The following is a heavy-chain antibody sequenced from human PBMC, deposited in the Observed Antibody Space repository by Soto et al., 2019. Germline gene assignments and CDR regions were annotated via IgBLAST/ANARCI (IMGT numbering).Heavy chain of an antibody. J-gene: IGHJ6*02. D-gene: IGHD2-2*01. CDR1: GFNFSSYS. CDR2: ISSSSRTI. V-gene: IGHV3-48*02. Sequence: EVQLVESGGGLVQPGGSLRLSCAASGFNFSSYSMNWVRQAPGKGLEWVSYISSSSRTIYYADSVKGRFTISRDNAKNSLYLQMNSLRDEDTAVYYCARDTGDIVLVPAASGGGQSAYYYYGMDVGGQGTTVTVSS. CDR3: ARDTGDIVLVPAASGGGQSAYYYYGMDV.